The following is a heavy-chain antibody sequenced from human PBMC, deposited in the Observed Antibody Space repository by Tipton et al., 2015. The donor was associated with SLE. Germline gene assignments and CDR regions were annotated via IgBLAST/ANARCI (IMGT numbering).Heavy chain of an antibody. CDR2: ISYDGSNK. CDR3: ARGDPYCGGDCYDY. J-gene: IGHJ4*02. CDR1: GFTFSLYT. Sequence: SLRLSCTASGFTFSLYTMHWVRQAPGKGLEWVAVISYDGSNKYYADSVKGRFTISRDNSKNTLYLQMNSLRAEDTAVYYCARGDPYCGGDCYDYWGQGTLVTVSS. V-gene: IGHV3-30*04. D-gene: IGHD2-21*01.